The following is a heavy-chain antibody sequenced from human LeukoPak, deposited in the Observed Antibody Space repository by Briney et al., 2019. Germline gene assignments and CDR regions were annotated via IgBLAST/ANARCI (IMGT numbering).Heavy chain of an antibody. CDR1: GYTLTELS. J-gene: IGHJ3*02. D-gene: IGHD6-6*01. V-gene: IGHV1-24*01. CDR2: FDPEDGET. CDR3: AREGSSSYVDAFDI. Sequence: ASVKVSCMVSGYTLTELSMHWVRQAPGKGLEWMGGFDPEDGETIYAQKFQGRVTMTEDTSTDTAYMELSSLGSDDTAVYYCAREGSSSYVDAFDIWGQGTMVTVSS.